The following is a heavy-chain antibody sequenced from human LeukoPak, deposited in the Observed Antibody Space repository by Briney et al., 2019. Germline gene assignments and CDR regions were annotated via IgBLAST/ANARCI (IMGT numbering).Heavy chain of an antibody. D-gene: IGHD1/OR15-1a*01. CDR1: GYTFTGYY. V-gene: IGHV1-2*02. CDR3: ARIPEQGYHPSHHHLDV. Sequence: GASVKVSCKASGYTFTGYYMHWVRQAPGQGLEWMGWINPNSGGTNYAQKFQGRVTMTRDTSISAAYMELSRLRSDDTAVYYCARIPEQGYHPSHHHLDVWGKGTTVTVSS. J-gene: IGHJ6*04. CDR2: INPNSGGT.